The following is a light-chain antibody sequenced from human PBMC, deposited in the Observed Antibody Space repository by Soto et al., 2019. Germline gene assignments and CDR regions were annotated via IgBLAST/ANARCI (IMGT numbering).Light chain of an antibody. Sequence: QSVLTQPASVSGSPGQSITISCTGTSSDVGGHNYVSWYQQHPGKATKLMIYEVSNRPSGVSNRFSGSKSGNTASLTISGLQAEDEADYYCSSYTSSRIFVFGGGTKLSVL. V-gene: IGLV2-14*01. CDR1: SSDVGGHNY. CDR3: SSYTSSRIFV. J-gene: IGLJ2*01. CDR2: EVS.